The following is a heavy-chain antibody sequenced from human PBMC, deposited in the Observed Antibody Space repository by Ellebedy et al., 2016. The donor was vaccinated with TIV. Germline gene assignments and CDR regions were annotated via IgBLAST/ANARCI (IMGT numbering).Heavy chain of an antibody. CDR2: ISSSSSYI. CDR1: GFTFSSYS. Sequence: GGSLRLXXAASGFTFSSYSMNWVRQAPGKGLEWVSSISSSSSYIYYADSVKGRFTISRDNAKNSLYLQMNSLRAEDTAVYYCARDLGDYYYYMDVWGKGTTVTVSS. J-gene: IGHJ6*03. V-gene: IGHV3-21*01. CDR3: ARDLGDYYYYMDV.